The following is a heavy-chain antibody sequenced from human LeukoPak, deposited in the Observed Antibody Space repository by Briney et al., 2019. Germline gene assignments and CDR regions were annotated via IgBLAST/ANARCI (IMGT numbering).Heavy chain of an antibody. CDR1: GGTFSSYA. D-gene: IGHD2-2*01. CDR2: IIPIFGTA. CDR3: ARDIVVVPAAIGAFAI. Sequence: ASVKVSCKASGGTFSSYAISWVRQAPGQGLEWMGGIIPIFGTANYAQKFQGRVTITADESTSTAYMELSSLRSEDTAVYYCARDIVVVPAAIGAFAIRGQGTMVTVSS. J-gene: IGHJ3*02. V-gene: IGHV1-69*13.